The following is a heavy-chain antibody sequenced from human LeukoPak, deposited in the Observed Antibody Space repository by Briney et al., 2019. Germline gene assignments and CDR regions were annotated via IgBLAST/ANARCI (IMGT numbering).Heavy chain of an antibody. V-gene: IGHV1-46*01. Sequence: GASVKVSCKASGYAFSTYGISWVRQAPGQGLEWMGIINPSGGSTSYAQKFQGRVTMTRDTSTSTVYMELSSLRSEDTAVYYCARAFRSTQLVTTGDYWGQGTLVTVSS. CDR2: INPSGGST. CDR1: GYAFSTYG. CDR3: ARAFRSTQLVTTGDY. J-gene: IGHJ4*02. D-gene: IGHD5-18*01.